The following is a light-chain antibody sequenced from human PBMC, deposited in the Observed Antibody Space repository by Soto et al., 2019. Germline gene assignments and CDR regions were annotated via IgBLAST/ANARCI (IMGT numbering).Light chain of an antibody. CDR1: QSISNY. Sequence: DIQMTQSPSSLSASVGDRVTIICRASQSISNYLNWYQQKPGKAPKLLIYTTSSLHSGVPSRFSGSRSGTDFTLTISSLQPEDFATYYCQQSYTTPLTFGGGTTVEIK. CDR2: TTS. V-gene: IGKV1-39*01. CDR3: QQSYTTPLT. J-gene: IGKJ4*01.